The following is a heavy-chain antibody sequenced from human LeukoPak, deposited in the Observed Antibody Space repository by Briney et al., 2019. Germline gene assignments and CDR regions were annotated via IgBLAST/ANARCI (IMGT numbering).Heavy chain of an antibody. V-gene: IGHV1-69*13. CDR2: TIPIFGTA. J-gene: IGHJ4*02. D-gene: IGHD2-15*01. CDR1: GGTFSSYA. Sequence: SVKVSCKASGGTFSSYAISWVRQAPGQGLEWMGGTIPIFGTANYAQKFQGRVTITADESTSTAYMELSSLRSEDTAVYYCARGPLGYCSGGSCYSGLDYWGQGTLVTVSS. CDR3: ARGPLGYCSGGSCYSGLDY.